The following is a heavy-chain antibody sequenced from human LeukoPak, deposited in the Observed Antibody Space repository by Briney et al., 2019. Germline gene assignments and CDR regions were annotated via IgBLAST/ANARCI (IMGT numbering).Heavy chain of an antibody. D-gene: IGHD1-26*01. Sequence: SGGSLRLSCAASGFIVSNKYMTWVRQAPGKGLEWVSLIYSDGRTYYADSVRGRCTISRDNSKNTLYLQMNSLRAEDTAVYYCAKAANEWELLAGYFDYWGQGTLVTVSS. CDR3: AKAANEWELLAGYFDY. CDR1: GFIVSNKY. V-gene: IGHV3-53*01. J-gene: IGHJ4*02. CDR2: IYSDGRT.